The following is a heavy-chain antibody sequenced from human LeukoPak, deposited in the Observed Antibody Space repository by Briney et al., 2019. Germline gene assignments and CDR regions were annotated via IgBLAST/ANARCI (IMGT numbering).Heavy chain of an antibody. CDR3: SRHQGGGTALTDY. CDR2: IYPGDSDT. Sequence: GESLKISCQVSGYKFTSYWIGWVRQMPGKGLEWMGFIYPGDSDTRYNPSFQGQVTISADKSTNTAYLQWSSLKASDTAMYYCSRHQGGGTALTDYWGQGTPVTVSS. CDR1: GYKFTSYW. V-gene: IGHV5-51*01. J-gene: IGHJ4*02. D-gene: IGHD1-1*01.